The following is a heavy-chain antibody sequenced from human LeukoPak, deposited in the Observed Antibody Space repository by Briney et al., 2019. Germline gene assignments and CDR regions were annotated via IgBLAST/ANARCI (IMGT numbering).Heavy chain of an antibody. J-gene: IGHJ5*02. V-gene: IGHV3-43*02. CDR1: GFTFDDYA. CDR2: ISGDGGST. Sequence: PGGSLRLSCAASGFTFDDYAMHWVRQAPGKGLEWVSLISGDGGSTYYADSVKGRFTISRVNSKNSLYLQMNSLRVEDTAVYYCANYWFPWGQGTLVTVFS. D-gene: IGHD2-8*02. CDR3: ANYWFP.